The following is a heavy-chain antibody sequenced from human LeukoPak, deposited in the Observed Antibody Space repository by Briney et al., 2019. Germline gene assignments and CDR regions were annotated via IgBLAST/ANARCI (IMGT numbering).Heavy chain of an antibody. CDR3: ARVRVATTGRYDALNL. CDR2: IRYDGSSK. V-gene: IGHV3-30*02. CDR1: GFTFSSYG. J-gene: IGHJ3*01. D-gene: IGHD5-12*01. Sequence: GGSLRLSCAASGFTFSSYGMHWVRQAPGKGLEWVAFIRYDGSSKYYADSVKGRFTVSRDNSKNTLYLQMNSLRAEDTAVYYCARVRVATTGRYDALNLWGQGTMVTVSS.